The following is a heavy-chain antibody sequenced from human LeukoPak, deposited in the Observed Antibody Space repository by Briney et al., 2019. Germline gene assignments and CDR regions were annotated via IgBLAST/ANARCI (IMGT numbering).Heavy chain of an antibody. J-gene: IGHJ4*02. V-gene: IGHV3-48*03. CDR3: ARVAYYYDSSGHYYGTSPHFDY. Sequence: PGGYLSLSCAASGFTISSFEMIRHRQAPGKGLEGISYISSSGGTIYYAVSVKDRFTITRDNAKNSLYLQMNSLRAEDTAVYYCARVAYYYDSSGHYYGTSPHFDYWGQGTLVTVSS. CDR2: ISSSGGTI. CDR1: GFTISSFE. D-gene: IGHD3-22*01.